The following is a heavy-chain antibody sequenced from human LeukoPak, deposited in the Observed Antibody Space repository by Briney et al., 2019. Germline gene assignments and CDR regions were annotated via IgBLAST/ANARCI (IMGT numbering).Heavy chain of an antibody. CDR3: ARHTPNTSRSYYEVLPDY. CDR1: GGSFSGYY. V-gene: IGHV4-34*01. J-gene: IGHJ4*02. CDR2: INHSGST. D-gene: IGHD3-22*01. Sequence: SETLSLTCAVYGGSFSGYYWSWIRQPPGKGLEWIGEINHSGSTNYNPSLKSRVTISVDTSKNQFSLKLSSVTAADTAVYYCARHTPNTSRSYYEVLPDYWGQGTLVTVSS.